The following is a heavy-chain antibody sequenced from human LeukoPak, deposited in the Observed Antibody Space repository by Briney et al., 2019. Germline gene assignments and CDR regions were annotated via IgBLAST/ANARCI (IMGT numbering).Heavy chain of an antibody. J-gene: IGHJ4*02. D-gene: IGHD1-20*01. Sequence: GGSLRLSCAASGFTFSSYAMSWVRQAPGKGLEWVSAISGSGGSTYYADSVKGRFTISRDNSKNTLYLQMNSLRAEDTAVYYCARLSGDITVFDLWGQGTLVTVSS. V-gene: IGHV3-23*01. CDR2: ISGSGGST. CDR3: ARLSGDITVFDL. CDR1: GFTFSSYA.